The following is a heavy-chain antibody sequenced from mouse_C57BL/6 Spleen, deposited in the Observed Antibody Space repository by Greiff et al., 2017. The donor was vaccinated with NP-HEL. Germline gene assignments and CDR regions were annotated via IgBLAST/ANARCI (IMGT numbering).Heavy chain of an antibody. J-gene: IGHJ4*01. CDR3: ARRKIYYYGSSSYYYAMDY. V-gene: IGHV5-17*01. CDR1: GFTFSDYG. D-gene: IGHD1-1*01. CDR2: ISSGSSTI. Sequence: EVQGVESGGGLVKPGGSLKLSCAASGFTFSDYGMHWVRQAPEKGLEWVAYISSGSSTIYYADTVKGRFTISRDNAKNTLFLQMTSLRSEDTAMYYCARRKIYYYGSSSYYYAMDYWGQGTSVTVSS.